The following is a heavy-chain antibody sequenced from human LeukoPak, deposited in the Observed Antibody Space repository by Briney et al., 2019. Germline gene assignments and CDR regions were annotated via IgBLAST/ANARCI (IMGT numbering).Heavy chain of an antibody. CDR1: GGSISSYY. D-gene: IGHD2-2*01. Sequence: SETLSLTCTVSGGSISSYYWSWIRQSAGKGLEWIGRIYTSGSTNYNPSLKSRVTMSVDTSKNQFSLKLSSVTAADTAVYYCARDFIVVVVVPAAIDAFDIWGQGTMVTVSS. CDR2: IYTSGST. V-gene: IGHV4-4*07. CDR3: ARDFIVVVVVPAAIDAFDI. J-gene: IGHJ3*02.